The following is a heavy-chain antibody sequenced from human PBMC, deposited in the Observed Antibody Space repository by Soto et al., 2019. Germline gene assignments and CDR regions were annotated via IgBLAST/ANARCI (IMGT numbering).Heavy chain of an antibody. J-gene: IGHJ2*01. Sequence: EVQLVESGGGLVQPGRSLRLSCAASGFTFDDYSMHWVRQAPGKGLEWVSGISWNSGSIGYADSVKGRFTISRDNAKNALYLQMNSLRAEDTALYYCAKDEPGIALAGMAHGYFDLWGRGTLVTVSS. D-gene: IGHD6-19*01. CDR3: AKDEPGIALAGMAHGYFDL. CDR2: ISWNSGSI. V-gene: IGHV3-9*01. CDR1: GFTFDDYS.